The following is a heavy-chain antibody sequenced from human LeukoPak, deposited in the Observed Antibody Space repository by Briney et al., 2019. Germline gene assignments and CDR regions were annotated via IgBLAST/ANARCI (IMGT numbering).Heavy chain of an antibody. J-gene: IGHJ4*02. CDR2: IYYSGST. CDR1: GGSISSYY. V-gene: IGHV4-59*12. D-gene: IGHD3-3*01. Sequence: KPSETLSLTCTVSGGSISSYYWSWIRQPPGKGLEWIGYIYYSGSTNYNPSLKSRVTISVDTSKNQFSLKLSSVTAADTAVYYCARRSDITIFGVVIGNYFDYWGQGTLVTVSS. CDR3: ARRSDITIFGVVIGNYFDY.